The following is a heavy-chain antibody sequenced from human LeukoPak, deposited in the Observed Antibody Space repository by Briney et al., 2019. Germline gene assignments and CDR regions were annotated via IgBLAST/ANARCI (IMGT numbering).Heavy chain of an antibody. D-gene: IGHD3-3*01. CDR2: IYYSGST. J-gene: IGHJ3*02. CDR1: GGSISSSSYY. CDR3: ARDGGIRDAFDI. Sequence: PSETLSLTCTVSGGSISSSSYYWGCIRRPPGKGLEWIGSIYYSGSTYYNPSLKSRVTMSVDTSRNQFSLKLSSVTAADTAVFYCARDGGIRDAFDIWGQGTMVTVSS. V-gene: IGHV4-39*07.